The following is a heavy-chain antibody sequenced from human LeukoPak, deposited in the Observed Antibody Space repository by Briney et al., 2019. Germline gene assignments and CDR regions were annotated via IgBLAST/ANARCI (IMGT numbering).Heavy chain of an antibody. Sequence: SETLSLTCTVSGGSISSYYWSWIRQPPGKGLEWIGYIYYSGSTNYNPSLKSRVTISVDTSKNQFSLKLSSVTAADTAVYYCAREVLVGALPDAFDIWGQGTMVTVSS. V-gene: IGHV4-59*01. J-gene: IGHJ3*02. D-gene: IGHD1-26*01. CDR2: IYYSGST. CDR1: GGSISSYY. CDR3: AREVLVGALPDAFDI.